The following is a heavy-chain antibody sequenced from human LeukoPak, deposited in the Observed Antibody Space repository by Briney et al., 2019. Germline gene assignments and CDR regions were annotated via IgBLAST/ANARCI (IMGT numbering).Heavy chain of an antibody. CDR3: AKGPRYNWNHYYMDV. CDR2: IIPIFRTA. V-gene: IGHV1-69*13. D-gene: IGHD1-20*01. CDR1: GGTFSKYA. J-gene: IGHJ6*03. Sequence: SVKVSCKASGGTFSKYAISWVRQGPGQGLEWVRAIIPIFRTAKYAQKFQGRVTITADESTSTAYMDLSSLRSEDTAVYYCAKGPRYNWNHYYMDVWGKGTPVTVSS.